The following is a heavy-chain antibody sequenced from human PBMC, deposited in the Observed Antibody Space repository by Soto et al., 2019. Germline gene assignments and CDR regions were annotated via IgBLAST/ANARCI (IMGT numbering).Heavy chain of an antibody. CDR2: ITSGGSGT. Sequence: EVQLLESGGGLVQPGGSLRLSCAASGFMFSAYAMNWVRQAPGKGLEWVSAITSGGSGTYYAESVRGRFTISRDNSKNTLYLQMNSLRAEDTAVYYCAKSPPRKSRGLYCSGGSCYEYYFDYWGQGTLVTVSS. CDR1: GFMFSAYA. V-gene: IGHV3-23*01. D-gene: IGHD2-15*01. J-gene: IGHJ4*02. CDR3: AKSPPRKSRGLYCSGGSCYEYYFDY.